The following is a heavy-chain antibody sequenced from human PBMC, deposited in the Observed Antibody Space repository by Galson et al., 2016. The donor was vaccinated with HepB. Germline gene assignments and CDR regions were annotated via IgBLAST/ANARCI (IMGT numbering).Heavy chain of an antibody. CDR2: ISITSTTK. V-gene: IGHV3-48*01. D-gene: IGHD3-3*01. CDR3: AKDEFLEGDYYYYGMDV. Sequence: SLRLSCAGSGFTLSRHSMNWVRQAPGKGLEWISYISITSTTKYYADSAKGRFTISRDNSKNALYLQMSSLRAEDTAVYYCAKDEFLEGDYYYYGMDVWGQGTTVTVSS. J-gene: IGHJ6*02. CDR1: GFTLSRHS.